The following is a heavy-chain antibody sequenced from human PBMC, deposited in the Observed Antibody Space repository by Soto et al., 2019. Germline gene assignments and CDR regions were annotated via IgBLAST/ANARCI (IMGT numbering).Heavy chain of an antibody. CDR1: GFTFSSYG. CDR2: IWYDGSNK. CDR3: ARETVYDSSGLEYFQH. J-gene: IGHJ1*01. V-gene: IGHV3-33*01. Sequence: QVQLVESGGGVVQPGRSLRLSCAASGFTFSSYGMHWVRQAPGKGLEWVAVIWYDGSNKYYADSVKGRFTISRDNSKNTLYLQMNSLRAEDTAVYYCARETVYDSSGLEYFQHWGQGTLVTVSA. D-gene: IGHD3-22*01.